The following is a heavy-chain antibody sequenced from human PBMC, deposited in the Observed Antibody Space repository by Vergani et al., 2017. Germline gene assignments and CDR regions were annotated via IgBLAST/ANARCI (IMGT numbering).Heavy chain of an antibody. Sequence: QVQLVQSGAEVKKPGASVKVSCKASGYTFTSYYMHWVRQAPGQGLEWMGIINPSGGSTSYAQKFQGRVTMTRDTSTSTVYMELSSLRSADTAVYYCAREGYGSGRATPGAFDIWGQGTMVTVSS. CDR3: AREGYGSGRATPGAFDI. J-gene: IGHJ3*02. CDR2: INPSGGST. D-gene: IGHD3-10*01. V-gene: IGHV1-46*01. CDR1: GYTFTSYY.